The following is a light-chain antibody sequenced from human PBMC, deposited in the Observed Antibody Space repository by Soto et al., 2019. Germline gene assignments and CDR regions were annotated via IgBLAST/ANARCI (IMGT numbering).Light chain of an antibody. V-gene: IGKV3-20*01. CDR3: QQYGSSPLT. CDR1: QSVSSSY. CDR2: GGS. Sequence: EIVLTQSPGTLSLSPGERATLSCRASQSVSSSYLAWYQQKPGQAPRLLIYGGSSRATGIPDRFSGSGSGTDFTLTISRLEPEDFAVYYCQQYGSSPLTVGGGTKVEIK. J-gene: IGKJ4*02.